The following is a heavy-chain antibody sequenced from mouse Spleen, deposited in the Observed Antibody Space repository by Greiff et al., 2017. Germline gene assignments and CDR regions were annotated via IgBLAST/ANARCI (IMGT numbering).Heavy chain of an antibody. Sequence: EVQGLESEGGLVQPGSSMKLSCTASGFTFSDYYMAWVRQVPEKGLEWVANINYDGSSTYYLDSLKSRFIISRDNAKNILYLQMSSLKSEDTATYYCAREGVTGYYFDYRGQGTTLTVSS. V-gene: IGHV5-16*01. J-gene: IGHJ2*01. CDR2: INYDGSST. CDR3: AREGVTGYYFDY. D-gene: IGHD2-1*01. CDR1: GFTFSDYY.